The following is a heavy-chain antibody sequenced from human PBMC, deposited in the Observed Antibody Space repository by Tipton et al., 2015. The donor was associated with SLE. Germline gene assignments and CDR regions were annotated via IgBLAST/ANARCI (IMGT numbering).Heavy chain of an antibody. D-gene: IGHD6-13*01. V-gene: IGHV4-4*09. Sequence: TLSLTCTVSGGSISSYYWSWIRQPPGKGLEWIGYIYTSGSTNYNPSLKSRVTISVDTSKNQFSLKLSSVTAADTAVYYCARGPFSSWYFDYWGQGTLVTVSS. CDR2: IYTSGST. CDR3: ARGPFSSWYFDY. J-gene: IGHJ4*02. CDR1: GGSISSYY.